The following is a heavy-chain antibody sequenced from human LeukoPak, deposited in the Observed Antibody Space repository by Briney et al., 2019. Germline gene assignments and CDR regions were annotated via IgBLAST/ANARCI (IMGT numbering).Heavy chain of an antibody. CDR2: ISGSGGST. D-gene: IGHD1-26*01. J-gene: IGHJ3*02. CDR3: AKDFPGGYYSEDAFDI. Sequence: GGSLRLSCAASGFTFSSYAMSWVRQAPGKGLEWVSAISGSGGSTYYADSVKGRFTISRENYKNTLYLQMNSLRAEDTAVYYCAKDFPGGYYSEDAFDIWGQGTMVTVSS. V-gene: IGHV3-23*01. CDR1: GFTFSSYA.